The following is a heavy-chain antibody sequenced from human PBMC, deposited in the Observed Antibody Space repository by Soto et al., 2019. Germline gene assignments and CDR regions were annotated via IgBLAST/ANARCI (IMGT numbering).Heavy chain of an antibody. Sequence: SETLSLTCTVSGGSISSSSYYWGWIRQPPGKGLEWIGSIYYSGSTYYNPSLKSRVTISVDTSKNQFSLKLSSVTAADTAVYYCARRGGRIYYDILTGYYPELRYDYWGQGTLVTVSS. J-gene: IGHJ4*02. D-gene: IGHD3-9*01. CDR1: GGSISSSSYY. CDR3: ARRGGRIYYDILTGYYPELRYDY. CDR2: IYYSGST. V-gene: IGHV4-39*01.